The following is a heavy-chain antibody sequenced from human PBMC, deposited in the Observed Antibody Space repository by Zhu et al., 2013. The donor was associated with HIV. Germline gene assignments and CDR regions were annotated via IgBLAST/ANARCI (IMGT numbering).Heavy chain of an antibody. Sequence: QVHLVQSGAEVKKPGASVKVSCKASGYTFTDYYLHWVRQAPGQGPEWMGWINPNNGAANYAQKFQGRVTMSRDTSISTVYMDVNRLTSDDTAVYYCARVPCYITGCSAINWFDPWGQGTQVTVAS. CDR3: ARVPCYITGCSAINWFDP. D-gene: IGHD3-10*01. CDR2: INPNNGAA. CDR1: GYTFTDYY. V-gene: IGHV1-2*02. J-gene: IGHJ5*02.